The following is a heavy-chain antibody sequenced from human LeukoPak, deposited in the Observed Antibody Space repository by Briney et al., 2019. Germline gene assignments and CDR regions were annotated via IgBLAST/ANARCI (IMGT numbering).Heavy chain of an antibody. V-gene: IGHV3-23*01. CDR2: ISGSGGST. D-gene: IGHD5-24*01. CDR3: AKDGYNPVIGNSPSPLDY. Sequence: PSETLSLTCTVSGGSISSYYWSWVRQAPGKGLEWVSAISGSGGSTYYADSVKGRFTISRDNSKNTLYLQMNSLRAEDTAVYYCAKDGYNPVIGNSPSPLDYWGQGTLVTVSS. J-gene: IGHJ4*02. CDR1: GGSISSYY.